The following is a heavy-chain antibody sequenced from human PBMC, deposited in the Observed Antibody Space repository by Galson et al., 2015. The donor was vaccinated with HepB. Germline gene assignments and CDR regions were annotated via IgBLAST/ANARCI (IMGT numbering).Heavy chain of an antibody. Sequence: SVKVSCKASGYTFTSYDINWVRQATGQGLEWIGWMNPYSGDTDYAQNFQGRVRVTRNTAKGTAYMELSSLRSEDTAVYYCARGWGDSGDYISYGMDVWGQGTTVSVS. D-gene: IGHD4-17*01. J-gene: IGHJ6*02. CDR1: GYTFTSYD. V-gene: IGHV1-8*01. CDR3: ARGWGDSGDYISYGMDV. CDR2: MNPYSGDT.